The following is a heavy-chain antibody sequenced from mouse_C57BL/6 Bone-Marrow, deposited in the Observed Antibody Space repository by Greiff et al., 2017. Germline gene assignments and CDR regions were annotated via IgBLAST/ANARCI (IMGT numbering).Heavy chain of an antibody. CDR2: IYPGSGNT. D-gene: IGHD4-1*02. Sequence: QVQLQQSGAELVRPGASVKLSCKASGYTFTDYYINWVKQRPGQGLEWIERIYPGSGNTYYNEKFKGKATLTAEKSSSTAYMQLSSLTSEVSAVYFCSSSSTGTLLFDYWGQGTTLTVSS. CDR3: SSSSTGTLLFDY. CDR1: GYTFTDYY. J-gene: IGHJ2*01. V-gene: IGHV1-76*01.